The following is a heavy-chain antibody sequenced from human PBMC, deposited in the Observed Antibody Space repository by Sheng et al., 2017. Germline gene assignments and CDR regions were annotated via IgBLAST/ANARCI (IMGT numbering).Heavy chain of an antibody. CDR1: GGSISSSSYY. D-gene: IGHD5-18*01. J-gene: IGHJ5*02. Sequence: QLQLQESGPGLVKPSETLSLTCTVSGGSISSSSYYWDWIRQPPGKGLEWIGSIYYSGSTYYNPSLKSRVTISVDTSKNQFSLKLSSVTAADTAVYYCARDGGYSYQRVVTNWFDPWGQGTLVTVSS. CDR3: ARDGGYSYQRVVTNWFDP. V-gene: IGHV4-39*07. CDR2: IYYSGST.